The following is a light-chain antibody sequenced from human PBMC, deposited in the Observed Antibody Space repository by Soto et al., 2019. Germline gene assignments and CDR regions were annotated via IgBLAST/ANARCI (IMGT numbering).Light chain of an antibody. CDR3: QQYNSSPLT. Sequence: DIQMTQSPSPLSASVGDRVTITCRANQSISDWLAWYQQKPGKAPKLLIYDASNLESGVPSRFSGSGSGTEFTLTISSLQPDDFATYYCQQYNSSPLTFGGGTKMEIK. CDR2: DAS. J-gene: IGKJ4*01. V-gene: IGKV1-5*01. CDR1: QSISDW.